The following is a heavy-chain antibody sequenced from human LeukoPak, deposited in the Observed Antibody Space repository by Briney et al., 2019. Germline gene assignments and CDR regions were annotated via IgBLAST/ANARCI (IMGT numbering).Heavy chain of an antibody. Sequence: PGRSLRLSCAASGFTFSSYGMHWVRQAPGKGLEWVAVIWYDGSNKYYADSVKGRFTISRDNSKNTLYLQMNSLRAEDTAVYYCARSGRSGWYSYWGQGTLVTVSS. V-gene: IGHV3-33*01. CDR3: ARSGRSGWYSY. J-gene: IGHJ4*02. CDR1: GFTFSSYG. D-gene: IGHD6-19*01. CDR2: IWYDGSNK.